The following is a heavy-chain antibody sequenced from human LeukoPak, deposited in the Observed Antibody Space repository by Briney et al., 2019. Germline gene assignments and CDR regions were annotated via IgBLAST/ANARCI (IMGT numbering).Heavy chain of an antibody. Sequence: ASVTVSCKASGYTFTGYYMHWVRQAPGQGLEWMGWINPNSGGTNYAQKFQGRVTITRDTSISTAYMELSRLRSDDTAVYYCARALSSGYYDYWGQGTLVTVSS. J-gene: IGHJ4*02. V-gene: IGHV1-2*02. CDR3: ARALSSGYYDY. CDR2: INPNSGGT. D-gene: IGHD3-22*01. CDR1: GYTFTGYY.